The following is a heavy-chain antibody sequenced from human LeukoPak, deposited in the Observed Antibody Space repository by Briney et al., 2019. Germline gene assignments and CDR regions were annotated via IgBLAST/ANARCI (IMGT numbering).Heavy chain of an antibody. J-gene: IGHJ5*02. Sequence: SVKVSCKASGGTFSSYAISWVRQAPGQGLEWMGRIIPILGIANYAQKFQGRVTITADKSTSTAYMELSSLRSEDTAVYYCARGPPEYCSSTSCYSWFDPWGQGTLVTVSS. CDR1: GGTFSSYA. CDR3: ARGPPEYCSSTSCYSWFDP. CDR2: IIPILGIA. V-gene: IGHV1-69*04. D-gene: IGHD2-2*01.